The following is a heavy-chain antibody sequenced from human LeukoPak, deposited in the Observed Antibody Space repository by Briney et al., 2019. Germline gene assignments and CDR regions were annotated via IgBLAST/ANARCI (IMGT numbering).Heavy chain of an antibody. CDR1: GYDFTKYW. J-gene: IGHJ4*02. V-gene: IGHV5-51*01. Sequence: GESLKISCQTSGYDFTKYWVGWVRQMPGKGLEWMGIIHPLDSDIRKNPPFRGHVSLSVDTSVTTAYLQWDSLQASDTAVYYCVRHGRGGYIYGIDSWGQGTLVTVSS. CDR2: IHPLDSDI. CDR3: VRHGRGGYIYGIDS. D-gene: IGHD5-18*01.